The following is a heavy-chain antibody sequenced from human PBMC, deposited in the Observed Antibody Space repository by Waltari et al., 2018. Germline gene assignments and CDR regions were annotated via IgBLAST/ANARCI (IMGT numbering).Heavy chain of an antibody. Sequence: QVQLVQSGAEVKKPGASVTVPCKASGYTFTSYGISWVRQAPGQGLEWMGWISAYNGNTNYAQKLQGRVTMTTDTSTSTAYMELRSLRSDDTAVYYCARDPGYDYYDSSGYYFQHWGQGTLVTVSS. V-gene: IGHV1-18*01. J-gene: IGHJ1*01. D-gene: IGHD3-22*01. CDR3: ARDPGYDYYDSSGYYFQH. CDR2: ISAYNGNT. CDR1: GYTFTSYG.